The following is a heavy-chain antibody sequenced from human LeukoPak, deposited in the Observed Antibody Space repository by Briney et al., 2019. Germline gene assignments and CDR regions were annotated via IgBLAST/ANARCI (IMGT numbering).Heavy chain of an antibody. Sequence: SETLSLTCTFSGGSISSYYWSWIRQPPGKGLEWLGYIYYSGSTNYNPSLKSRVTISVDTSKNQFSLKLSSVTAADTAVYYCARHFKVSGTKLDYYYYGMDVWGQGTTVTVSS. CDR2: IYYSGST. V-gene: IGHV4-59*08. J-gene: IGHJ6*02. CDR1: GGSISSYY. CDR3: ARHFKVSGTKLDYYYYGMDV. D-gene: IGHD3-10*01.